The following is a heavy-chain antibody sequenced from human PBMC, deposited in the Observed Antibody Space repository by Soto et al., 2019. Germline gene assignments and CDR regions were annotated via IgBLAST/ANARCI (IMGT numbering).Heavy chain of an antibody. CDR2: IYYSGST. Sequence: SETLSLTCTVSGGSISSSSYYWGWIRQPPGKGLEWIGSIYYSGSTSYNPSLKSRVTISVDTSKNQFSLKLSSVTAADTAVYYCARQTYYYGSGIPTSFHYWGQGTLVTVSS. CDR3: ARQTYYYGSGIPTSFHY. J-gene: IGHJ4*02. CDR1: GGSISSSSYY. V-gene: IGHV4-39*01. D-gene: IGHD3-10*01.